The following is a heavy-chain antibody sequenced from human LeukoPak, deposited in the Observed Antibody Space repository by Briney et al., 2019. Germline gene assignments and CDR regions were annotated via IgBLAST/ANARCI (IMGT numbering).Heavy chain of an antibody. CDR2: INTNTGNP. CDR3: ASSTMVRGAEDYYYYYGMDV. CDR1: GYTFTSYA. Sequence: ASVKVSCKASGYTFTSYAMNWVRQAPGQGLEWMGWINTNTGNPTYAQGFTGRFVFSLDTSVSTAYLQISSLKAEDTAVYYCASSTMVRGAEDYYYYYGMDVWGQGTTVTVSS. V-gene: IGHV7-4-1*02. D-gene: IGHD3-10*01. J-gene: IGHJ6*02.